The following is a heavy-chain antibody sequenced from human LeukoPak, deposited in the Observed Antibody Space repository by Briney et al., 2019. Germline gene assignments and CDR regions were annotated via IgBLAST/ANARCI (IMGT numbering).Heavy chain of an antibody. J-gene: IGHJ4*02. V-gene: IGHV3-48*03. Sequence: GGSLRLSCAASGFTFSSYEMNWVRQAPGRGLEWVSYITSSGSTIYYADSVKGRLTISRDNAKNSLYLQMNSLRAEDTAVYYCARLDSSGYWGQGTLVTVSS. CDR2: ITSSGSTI. CDR1: GFTFSSYE. D-gene: IGHD3-22*01. CDR3: ARLDSSGY.